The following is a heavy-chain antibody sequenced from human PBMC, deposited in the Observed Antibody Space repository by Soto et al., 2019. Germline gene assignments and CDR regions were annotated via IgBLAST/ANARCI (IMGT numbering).Heavy chain of an antibody. Sequence: QVQLVQSGAEEKKPGASVKVSCKASGYTFTNHAIHSVRQAPGQGLEWMGWINAGKGDTKYPQRFQGRVTITRDTSASTAYMELSSLRSEDTAVYYCARNILGGTTDYWGPGTLVTVSS. J-gene: IGHJ4*02. CDR3: ARNILGGTTDY. V-gene: IGHV1-3*05. D-gene: IGHD1-7*01. CDR1: GYTFTNHA. CDR2: INAGKGDT.